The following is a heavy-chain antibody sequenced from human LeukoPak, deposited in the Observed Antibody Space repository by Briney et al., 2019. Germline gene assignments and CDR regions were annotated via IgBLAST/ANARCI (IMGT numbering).Heavy chain of an antibody. V-gene: IGHV1-2*02. CDR3: ARGAYYYDSSGYYPFDY. D-gene: IGHD3-22*01. CDR1: GYTFTGYY. Sequence: ASVKVSCKASGYTFTGYYMHWVQQAPGQGLEWMGWINPNSGGTNYAQKFQGRVTMTRDTSISTAYMELSRLRSDDTAVYYCARGAYYYDSSGYYPFDYWGQGTLVTVSS. CDR2: INPNSGGT. J-gene: IGHJ4*02.